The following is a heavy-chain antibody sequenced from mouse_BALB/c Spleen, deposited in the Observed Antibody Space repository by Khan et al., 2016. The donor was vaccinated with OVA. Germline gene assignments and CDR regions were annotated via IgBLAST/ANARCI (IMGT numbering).Heavy chain of an antibody. D-gene: IGHD4-1*01. CDR1: GFTFSPYS. CDR3: ATHLTGSFAY. CDR2: ISSDGDYT. J-gene: IGHJ3*01. V-gene: IGHV5-6*01. Sequence: EVQLVESGGDLVKSGGSLKLSCAASGFTFSPYSMSWVRQTPDKRLEWVATISSDGDYTYYPDSVKGRFNISRDNAKNPLYLQLSTLKSDDTAMYYCATHLTGSFAYWGQGTLVTVSA.